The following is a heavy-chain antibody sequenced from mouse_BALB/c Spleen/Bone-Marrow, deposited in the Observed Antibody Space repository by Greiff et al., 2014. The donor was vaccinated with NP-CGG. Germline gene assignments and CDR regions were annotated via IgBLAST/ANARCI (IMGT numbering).Heavy chain of an antibody. CDR3: ATLTGTFDY. CDR2: IDPANGYT. D-gene: IGHD4-1*01. V-gene: IGHV14-3*02. Sequence: VQLQQSGAELVKPGASVKLSCTASGFNIKDTYMNWVKQRAEQGLEWIGRIDPANGYTEYDPKFQGKATIIADTSSNTAYLQHGSMTSEDTAVYYCATLTGTFDYWAQGTTLTVSS. CDR1: GFNIKDTY. J-gene: IGHJ2*01.